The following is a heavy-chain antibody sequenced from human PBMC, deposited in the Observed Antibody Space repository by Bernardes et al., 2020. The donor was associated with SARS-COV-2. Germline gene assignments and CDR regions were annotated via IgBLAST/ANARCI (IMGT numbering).Heavy chain of an antibody. CDR2: IWYDGSKT. CDR1: GFSNHG. J-gene: IGHJ4*02. D-gene: IGHD4-17*01. CDR3: ARDPGVPSTGYYFDY. V-gene: IGHV3-33*01. Sequence: GGSLRLSCAASGFSNHGMHWVRQAPGKGLDWVALIWYDGSKTYYADSVQGRFTISRDDSKNMIYLQMNSLRVEDTAVYYCARDPGVPSTGYYFDYWGQGSLVTVSS.